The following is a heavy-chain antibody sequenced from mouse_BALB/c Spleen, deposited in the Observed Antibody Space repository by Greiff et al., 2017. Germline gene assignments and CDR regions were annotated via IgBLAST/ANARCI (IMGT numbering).Heavy chain of an antibody. Sequence: EVQVVESGPSLVKPSQTLSLTCSVTGDSITSGYWNWIRKFPGNKLEYMGYISYSGSTYYNPSLKSRISITRDTSKNQYYLQLNSVTTEDTATYYCARRGSTMITDWYFDVWGAGTTVTVSS. J-gene: IGHJ1*01. D-gene: IGHD2-4*01. V-gene: IGHV3-8*02. CDR3: ARRGSTMITDWYFDV. CDR2: ISYSGST. CDR1: GDSITSGY.